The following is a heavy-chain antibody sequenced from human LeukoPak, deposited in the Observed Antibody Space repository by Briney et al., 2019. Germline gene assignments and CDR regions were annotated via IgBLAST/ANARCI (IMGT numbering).Heavy chain of an antibody. D-gene: IGHD3-22*01. CDR1: GYSISSGYY. CDR2: IYHSGST. J-gene: IGHJ3*01. V-gene: IGHV4-38-2*01. CDR3: ARIHYYDTSGYYIDV. Sequence: SETLSLTCAVSGYSISSGYYWGWIRQPPGKGLEWIGSIYHSGSTYYNPSLKSRVTISVDTSKNQFSLKLSSKTAADTAVYYCARIHYYDTSGYYIDVWGQGTMVAVSS.